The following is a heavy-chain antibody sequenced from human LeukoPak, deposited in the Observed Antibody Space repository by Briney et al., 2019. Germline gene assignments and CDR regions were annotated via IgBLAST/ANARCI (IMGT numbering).Heavy chain of an antibody. D-gene: IGHD3-22*01. J-gene: IGHJ3*02. CDR3: ARDNSMRYYYDSSGPDAFDI. CDR2: ISAYNGNT. CDR1: GYTFTSYG. Sequence: GASVKVSYKASGYTFTSYGISWVRQAPGQGLEWMGWISAYNGNTNYAQKLQGRVTMTRDMSTSTVYMELSSLRSEDTAVYYCARDNSMRYYYDSSGPDAFDIWGQGTMVTVSS. V-gene: IGHV1-18*01.